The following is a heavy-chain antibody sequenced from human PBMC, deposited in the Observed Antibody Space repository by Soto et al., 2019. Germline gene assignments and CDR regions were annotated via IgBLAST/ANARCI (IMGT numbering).Heavy chain of an antibody. J-gene: IGHJ4*02. V-gene: IGHV3-23*01. D-gene: IGHD6-19*01. CDR3: AKGTKNWYSSGCHDY. Sequence: GGSLXLSCAASGFTFSSYPMTWVRQPPGKGLEWVSTISGSGGGTYYADSVTGRFTISRDNSENIVHLQMNSLRAEDTAVYYCAKGTKNWYSSGCHDYWGQGTLVTVSS. CDR2: ISGSGGGT. CDR1: GFTFSSYP.